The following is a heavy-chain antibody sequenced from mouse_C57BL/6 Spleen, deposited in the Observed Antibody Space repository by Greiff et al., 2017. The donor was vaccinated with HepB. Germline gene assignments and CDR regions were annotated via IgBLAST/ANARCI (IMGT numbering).Heavy chain of an antibody. V-gene: IGHV6-3*01. Sequence: EVKLMESGGGLVQPGGSMKLSCVASGFTFSNYWMNWVRQSPEKGLEWVAQIRLKSDNYATHYAESVKGRFTISRDDSKSSVYLQMNNLRAEDTGIYYCTAGYYPVGWGQGTLVTVSA. D-gene: IGHD2-3*01. CDR2: IRLKSDNYAT. CDR3: TAGYYPVG. CDR1: GFTFSNYW. J-gene: IGHJ3*02.